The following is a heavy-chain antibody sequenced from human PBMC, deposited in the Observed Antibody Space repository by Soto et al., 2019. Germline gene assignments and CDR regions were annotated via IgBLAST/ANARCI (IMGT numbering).Heavy chain of an antibody. CDR2: ISYDGSNK. V-gene: IGHV3-30*18. CDR3: AKGGINDNILNDY. Sequence: GGSLRLSCAASGFSFSSYGMQWVRQAPGKGLEWVAVISYDGSNKYYADSVKDRFTISRDNSKKTLYLQMNSLRADDTAVYYCAKGGINDNILNDYWGQGTLVTVSS. CDR1: GFSFSSYG. J-gene: IGHJ4*02. D-gene: IGHD3-9*01.